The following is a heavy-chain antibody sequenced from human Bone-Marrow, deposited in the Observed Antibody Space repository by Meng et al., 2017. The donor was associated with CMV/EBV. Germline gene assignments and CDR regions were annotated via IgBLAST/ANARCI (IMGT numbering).Heavy chain of an antibody. Sequence: SLKISCVASGFTFSTDWMHWVRQAPGKGLEWVSGISWNSGSIGYADSVKGRFTISRDNSKNTLYLQMNSLRAEDTAVYYCAKDGCSSTSCYRGYYYYGMDVWGQGTTVTVSS. CDR3: AKDGCSSTSCYRGYYYYGMDV. D-gene: IGHD2-2*01. J-gene: IGHJ6*02. CDR2: ISWNSGSI. V-gene: IGHV3-9*01. CDR1: GFTFSTDW.